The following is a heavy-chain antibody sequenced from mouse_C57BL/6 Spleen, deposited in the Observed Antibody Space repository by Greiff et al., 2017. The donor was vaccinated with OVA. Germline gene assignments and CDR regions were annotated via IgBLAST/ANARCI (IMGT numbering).Heavy chain of an antibody. J-gene: IGHJ1*03. D-gene: IGHD1-1*01. CDR3: ASNYGSSYDWYFDV. CDR1: GYTFTSYW. Sequence: QVHVKQPGTELVKPGASVKLSCKASGYTFTSYWLHWVKQRPGQGLEWIGNINPSNGGTNYNEKFKSKATLTVDKSSSTAYMQLSSLTSEDSAVYYCASNYGSSYDWYFDVWGTGTTVTVSS. V-gene: IGHV1-53*01. CDR2: INPSNGGT.